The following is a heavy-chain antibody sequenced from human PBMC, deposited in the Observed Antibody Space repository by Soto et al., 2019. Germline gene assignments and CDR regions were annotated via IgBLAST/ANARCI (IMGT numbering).Heavy chain of an antibody. CDR2: IRSKGNNYAT. CDR3: SRQASDFWSGKPQYYMDV. V-gene: IGHV3-73*01. CDR1: RFTFSGSA. J-gene: IGHJ6*03. Sequence: PGVSLRLPWAASRFTFSGSARHWVRQASGKGLEWVGRIRSKGNNYATVYGASLKGRFTISRDDAKNTAYLQMNSLNTEDTAVYYCSRQASDFWSGKPQYYMDVWGNGTTVTVSS. D-gene: IGHD3-3*01.